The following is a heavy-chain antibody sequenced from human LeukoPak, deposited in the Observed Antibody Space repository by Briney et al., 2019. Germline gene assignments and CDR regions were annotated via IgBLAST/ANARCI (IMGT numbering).Heavy chain of an antibody. D-gene: IGHD3-22*01. Sequence: SETLSLTCAVYGGSLRGYYWSGFPKPPGKGLKGFGEINHSGSTNYNPSLKSRVTISVDTSKNQFSLKLSSVTAADTAVYYCARTADSSGYMVDYWGQGTLVTVSS. J-gene: IGHJ4*02. CDR1: GGSLRGYY. CDR3: ARTADSSGYMVDY. CDR2: INHSGST. V-gene: IGHV4-34*01.